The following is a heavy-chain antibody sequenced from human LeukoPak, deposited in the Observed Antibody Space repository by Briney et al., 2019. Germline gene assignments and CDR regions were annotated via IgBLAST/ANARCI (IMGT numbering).Heavy chain of an antibody. CDR2: IYHSGST. V-gene: IGHV4-30-2*01. J-gene: IGHJ4*02. Sequence: PSETLSLTCAVSGGSISSGGYSWSWIRQPPGKGLEWIGYIYHSGSTYYNPSLKSRVTISVDRSKNQFSLKLSSVTVADTAVYYCARGGRDGYSTFDYWGQGTLVTVSS. D-gene: IGHD5-24*01. CDR1: GGSISSGGYS. CDR3: ARGGRDGYSTFDY.